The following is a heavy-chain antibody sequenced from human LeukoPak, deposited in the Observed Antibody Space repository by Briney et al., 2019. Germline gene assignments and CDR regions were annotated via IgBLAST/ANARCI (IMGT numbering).Heavy chain of an antibody. J-gene: IGHJ4*02. Sequence: GESLKISCQGSGYTFTSYWIGGVRQMPGKGLEWMGIVYPGDSDVRYSPSFQGQVTISADTSISTAYLQWSSLKASDTAMYYCAIQWGSGGYDYWGQGTLVTVSS. CDR3: AIQWGSGGYDY. CDR1: GYTFTSYW. D-gene: IGHD1-26*01. V-gene: IGHV5-51*01. CDR2: VYPGDSDV.